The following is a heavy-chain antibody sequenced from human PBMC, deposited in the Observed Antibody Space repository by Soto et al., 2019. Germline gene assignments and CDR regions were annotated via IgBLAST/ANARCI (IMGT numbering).Heavy chain of an antibody. D-gene: IGHD6-13*01. V-gene: IGHV3-30-3*01. CDR2: ISYDGSNK. J-gene: IGHJ4*02. CDR3: ARSRGSSWYANFDY. CDR1: GFTFSSYA. Sequence: TGGSLRLSCAASGFTFSSYAMHWVRQAPGKGLEWVAVISYDGSNKYYADYVKGRFTISRDNSKNTLYLQMNSLRAEDTAVYYCARSRGSSWYANFDYWGQGTLVTVSS.